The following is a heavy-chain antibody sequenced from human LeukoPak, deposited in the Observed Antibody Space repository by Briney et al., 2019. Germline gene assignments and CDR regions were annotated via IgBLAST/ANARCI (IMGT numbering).Heavy chain of an antibody. D-gene: IGHD6-19*01. CDR1: GGSISSYY. CDR3: ASIGGSSGWYYFDY. Sequence: SSETLSLTCTVSGGSISSYYWSWIRQPPGKGLEWIGYIYYSGSTNYNPSLKSRVTISVDTSKNQFSLKLSSVTAADTAVYYCASIGGSSGWYYFDYWGQGTLVTVSS. J-gene: IGHJ4*02. V-gene: IGHV4-59*01. CDR2: IYYSGST.